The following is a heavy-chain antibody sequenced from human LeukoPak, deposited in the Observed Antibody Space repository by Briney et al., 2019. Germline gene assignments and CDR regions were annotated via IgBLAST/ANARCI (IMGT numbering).Heavy chain of an antibody. CDR3: ARESNNYEFDY. CDR1: GYTFTSYY. V-gene: IGHV1-46*01. D-gene: IGHD4-11*01. J-gene: IGHJ4*02. Sequence: ASVKVSCKASGYTFTSYYMHWVRQAPGQGLEWMGIINPSGGSTSCAQKFQGRVTMTRDMSTSTVYMELSSLRTEDTAVYYCARESNNYEFDYWGQGTLVTVSS. CDR2: INPSGGST.